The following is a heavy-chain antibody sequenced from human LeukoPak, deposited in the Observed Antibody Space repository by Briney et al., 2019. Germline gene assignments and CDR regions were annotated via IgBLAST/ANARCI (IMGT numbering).Heavy chain of an antibody. Sequence: SSVKVSCKASGGTFSSYAISWVRQAPGQGLEWMGGIIPIFGTANYAQKFQGRVTITADESTSTAYMELSSLRSEDTAVYYCARGPSYYYDSSGYSIWGQGTLVTVSS. CDR2: IIPIFGTA. J-gene: IGHJ4*02. CDR3: ARGPSYYYDSSGYSI. V-gene: IGHV1-69*01. CDR1: GGTFSSYA. D-gene: IGHD3-22*01.